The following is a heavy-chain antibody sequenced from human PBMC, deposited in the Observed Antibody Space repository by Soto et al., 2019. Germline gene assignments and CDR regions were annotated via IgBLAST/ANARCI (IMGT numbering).Heavy chain of an antibody. J-gene: IGHJ5*02. CDR2: IGGGNDISR. CDR1: GFNFSPYA. V-gene: IGHV3-23*01. Sequence: GGSLRLSCAASGFNFSPYAMSWVRQAPGRGLEWVSGIGGGNDISRHYKDSVEGRFTISRDNSKNLLYLDMNNLRVEDTGVYYCTKVTARTPRAFFDHWGQGIMVTVYS. D-gene: IGHD1-1*01. CDR3: TKVTARTPRAFFDH.